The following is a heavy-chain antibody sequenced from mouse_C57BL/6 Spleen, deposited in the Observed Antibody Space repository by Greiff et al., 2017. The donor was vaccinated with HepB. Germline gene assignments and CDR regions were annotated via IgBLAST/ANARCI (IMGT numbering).Heavy chain of an antibody. CDR3: SRSVGATVVSMKYYAMDY. V-gene: IGHV1-7*01. Sequence: VQLQQSGAELAKPGASVKLSCKASGYTFTSYWMHWVKQRPGQGLEWIGYINPSSGYTKYNQKFKDKATLTADKSSSTAYMQLSSLTYEDSAVYYWSRSVGATVVSMKYYAMDYWGQGTSVTVSS. CDR2: INPSSGYT. D-gene: IGHD1-1*01. J-gene: IGHJ4*01. CDR1: GYTFTSYW.